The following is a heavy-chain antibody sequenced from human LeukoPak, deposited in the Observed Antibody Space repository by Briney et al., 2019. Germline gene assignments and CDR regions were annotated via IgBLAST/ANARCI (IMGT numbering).Heavy chain of an antibody. CDR2: ISSSGSYI. Sequence: GGSLRLSCAASGFTFSNYSMNWVRQAPGKGLEWVSSISSSGSYIYYADSVKGRFTISRDNAKNSLYLQMNSLRAEDTAVYYCARDYYGSGSYYPTFDYWGQGTLATVSS. CDR1: GFTFSNYS. CDR3: ARDYYGSGSYYPTFDY. J-gene: IGHJ4*02. V-gene: IGHV3-21*01. D-gene: IGHD3-10*01.